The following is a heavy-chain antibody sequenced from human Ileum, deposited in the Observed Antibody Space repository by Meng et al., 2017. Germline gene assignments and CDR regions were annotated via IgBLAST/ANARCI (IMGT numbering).Heavy chain of an antibody. CDR1: GFTFSSYW. CDR2: INTDGSDT. V-gene: IGHV3-74*01. CDR3: ARDKPHNWFDP. J-gene: IGHJ5*02. Sequence: EGQGLQSGGGLVQPGGSLGLSCAASGFTFSSYWMHWVRQAPGKGLVWVARINTDGSDTRYADSVKGRFTISRDNAQNMVYLQMNSLRAEDTAVYYCARDKPHNWFDPWGQGTLVTVSS.